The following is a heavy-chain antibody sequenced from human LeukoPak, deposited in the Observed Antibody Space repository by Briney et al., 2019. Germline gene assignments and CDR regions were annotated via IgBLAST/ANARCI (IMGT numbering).Heavy chain of an antibody. CDR1: GYTFTSYY. D-gene: IGHD3-9*01. V-gene: IGHV1-46*01. CDR2: INPSGGST. CDR3: ARAAPAYDILTGYELDY. J-gene: IGHJ4*02. Sequence: ASVKVSCKASGYTFTSYYMHWVRQAPGQGLERMGIINPSGGSTSYAQKFQGRVTMTRDMSTSTVYMELSSLRSEDTAVYYCARAAPAYDILTGYELDYWGQGTLVTVSS.